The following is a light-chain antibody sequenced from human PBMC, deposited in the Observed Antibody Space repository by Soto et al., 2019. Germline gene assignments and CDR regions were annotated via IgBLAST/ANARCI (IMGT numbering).Light chain of an antibody. CDR1: QTVSSSY. CDR2: GPS. J-gene: IGKJ1*01. CDR3: QQYASPPST. V-gene: IGKV3-20*01. Sequence: EIVLTQSPGTLSLSPGERATLSCRASQTVSSSYLAWCQHKPGQAPRLLIYGPSTRATGIPDRFSGSGSGTDFTLTITRLEPEDFAVYYCQQYASPPSTFGQGTQVDIK.